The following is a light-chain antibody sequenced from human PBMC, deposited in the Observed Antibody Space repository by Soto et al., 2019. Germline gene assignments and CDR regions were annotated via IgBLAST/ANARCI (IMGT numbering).Light chain of an antibody. CDR1: QSVGNY. CDR2: DAS. CDR3: QQRINSIT. Sequence: EIVLTQSPATLSLSPGERVTLSCRASQSVGNYFTWYQQKPGQAPRLLIYDASNRAAGIPARFSGSGSGTDFTLTISSLEPEDFAVYYCQQRINSITFGQGTRLEIK. V-gene: IGKV3-11*01. J-gene: IGKJ5*01.